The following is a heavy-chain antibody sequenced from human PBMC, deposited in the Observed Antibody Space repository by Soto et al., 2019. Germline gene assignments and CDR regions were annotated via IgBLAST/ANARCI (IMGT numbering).Heavy chain of an antibody. CDR1: GYTFSNYG. D-gene: IGHD6-6*01. CDR3: ARDRSSSSL. CDR2: ISAYNGIT. J-gene: IGHJ4*02. Sequence: ASVKVSCKASGYTFSNYGISWVRQAPGQGLEWMGWISAYNGITNYAQNFQGRVTMTTDTSTSTAYMELRSLRSDDKGIYYCARDRSSSSLWGQGTLVTVSS. V-gene: IGHV1-18*01.